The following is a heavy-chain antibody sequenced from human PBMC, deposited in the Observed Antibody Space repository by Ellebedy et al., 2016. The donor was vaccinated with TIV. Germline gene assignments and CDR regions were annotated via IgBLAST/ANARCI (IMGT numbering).Heavy chain of an antibody. J-gene: IGHJ6*02. CDR1: GGSISSSNW. V-gene: IGHV4-4*02. CDR3: ASGYTIFGSAYYYGMDV. Sequence: MPSETLSLTCAVSGGSISSSNWWSWVRQPPGKGLEWIGEIYHSGSTNYNPSLNSRITISVDKSKNQFSLKLSSVTAADTAVYYCASGYTIFGSAYYYGMDVWGQGTTVTVSS. CDR2: IYHSGST. D-gene: IGHD3-3*01.